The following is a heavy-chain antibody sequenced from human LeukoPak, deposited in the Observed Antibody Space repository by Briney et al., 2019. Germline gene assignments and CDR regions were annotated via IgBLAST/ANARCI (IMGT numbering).Heavy chain of an antibody. J-gene: IGHJ4*02. Sequence: GGSLRLSCAASGFTFSSYSMNWVRQAPGKGLEWVSYISSSSSTIYYADSVKGRFTISRDNAKNSLYLQMNSLRAEDTAVYYCATEVDIVATIGDFQDYWGQGTLVTVSS. CDR1: GFTFSSYS. V-gene: IGHV3-48*01. CDR3: ATEVDIVATIGDFQDY. D-gene: IGHD5-12*01. CDR2: ISSSSSTI.